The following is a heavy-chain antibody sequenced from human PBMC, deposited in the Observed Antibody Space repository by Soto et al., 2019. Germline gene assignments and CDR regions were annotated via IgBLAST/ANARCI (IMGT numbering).Heavy chain of an antibody. J-gene: IGHJ4*01. D-gene: IGHD6-25*01. CDR1: GFTCSSYA. CDR3: AFLGGHY. CDR2: ISSSGDST. V-gene: IGHV3-23*01. Sequence: EVQLLESGGGLVQPGGSLRLSCAVSGFTCSSYAMNWVRQAPGKGLEWVSAISSSGDSTYYADSVKGHFTTTRDISKSTQYVQMNSLRAEEKAVYYCAFLGGHYWGHVTQVNVSS.